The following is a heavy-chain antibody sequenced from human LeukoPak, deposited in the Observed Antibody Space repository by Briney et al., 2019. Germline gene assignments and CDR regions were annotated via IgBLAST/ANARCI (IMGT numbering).Heavy chain of an antibody. V-gene: IGHV3-21*01. J-gene: IGHJ3*02. CDR2: ISSSSSYI. Sequence: GGSLRLSCAASGFTFSSYSMNWVRQAPGKGLEWVSSISSSSSYIYYADSVKGRFTISRDNAKNSLYLQMNSLRAEDTAVYYCARDFLVIVGATLAFDIWGQGTMVTVSS. CDR1: GFTFSSYS. D-gene: IGHD1-26*01. CDR3: ARDFLVIVGATLAFDI.